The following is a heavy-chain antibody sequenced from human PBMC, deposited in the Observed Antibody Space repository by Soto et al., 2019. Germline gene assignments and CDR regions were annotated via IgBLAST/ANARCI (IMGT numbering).Heavy chain of an antibody. CDR3: ARGLISGSHYSGGLYYFDS. CDR1: GGSFSGYI. J-gene: IGHJ4*02. V-gene: IGHV4-34*01. CDR2: INHSGSA. D-gene: IGHD1-26*01. Sequence: QVQLQQSGAGLLKPSETLSLTCDVYGGSFSGYIWTWICQTPGKGLQWIGQINHSGSANYNPSLKTRVTISVDTSKSQVSLELRSVTAADTAVYYCARGLISGSHYSGGLYYFDSWGQGTQVTVSS.